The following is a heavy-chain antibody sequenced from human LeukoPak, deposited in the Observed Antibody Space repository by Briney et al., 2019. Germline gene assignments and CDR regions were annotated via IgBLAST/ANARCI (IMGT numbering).Heavy chain of an antibody. CDR2: ISYDGSNK. CDR3: AKGRYCSSTSCYAAEDY. V-gene: IGHV3-30*18. CDR1: GFTFSSYG. J-gene: IGHJ4*02. D-gene: IGHD2-2*01. Sequence: PGGSLRLSCAASGFTFSSYGMHWVRQAPGKGLEWVAVISYDGSNKYYADSVKGRFTIPRDNSKNTLYLQMNSLRAEDTAVYYCAKGRYCSSTSCYAAEDYWGQGTLATVSS.